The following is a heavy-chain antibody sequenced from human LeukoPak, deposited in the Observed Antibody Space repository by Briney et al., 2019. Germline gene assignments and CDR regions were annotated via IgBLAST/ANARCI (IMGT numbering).Heavy chain of an antibody. V-gene: IGHV3-21*01. CDR1: GFTFSSYS. CDR2: ISSSDDYR. J-gene: IGHJ4*02. D-gene: IGHD3-10*01. Sequence: GGSLRLSCAASGFTFSSYSMNWVRQAPGKGLEWVSSISSSDDYRYYADSVKGRFTISRDNAKNSLYLRMNSLRAEDTAVYYCARGVYFFDYWGQGTLVTVPS. CDR3: ARGVYFFDY.